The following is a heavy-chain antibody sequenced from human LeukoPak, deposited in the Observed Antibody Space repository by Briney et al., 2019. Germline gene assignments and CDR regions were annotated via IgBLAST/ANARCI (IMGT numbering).Heavy chain of an antibody. CDR1: GYTFTSYA. D-gene: IGHD3-10*01. Sequence: ASVKVSCKASGYTFTSYAMHWVRQAPGQRLEWMGWINAGNGNTKYSQKFQDRVTITRDTSASTAYMELSSLRSEDTAVYYCARITTYYYGSGSYPFDYWGQGTLVTVSS. CDR2: INAGNGNT. J-gene: IGHJ4*02. V-gene: IGHV1-3*01. CDR3: ARITTYYYGSGSYPFDY.